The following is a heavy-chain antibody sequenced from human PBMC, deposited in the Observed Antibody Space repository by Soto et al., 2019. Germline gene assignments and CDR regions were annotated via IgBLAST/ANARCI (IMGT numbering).Heavy chain of an antibody. CDR1: GGSVSSGSYY. CDR2: IYYSGST. Sequence: SETLSLTCTVSGGSVSSGSYYWSWIRQPPGKGLEWIGCIYYSGSTNYNPSLKSRVTISVDTSKNQFSLKLSSVTAADTAVYYCARTLNSSGWYGDFDYWGQGTLVTVS. CDR3: ARTLNSSGWYGDFDY. D-gene: IGHD6-19*01. J-gene: IGHJ4*02. V-gene: IGHV4-61*01.